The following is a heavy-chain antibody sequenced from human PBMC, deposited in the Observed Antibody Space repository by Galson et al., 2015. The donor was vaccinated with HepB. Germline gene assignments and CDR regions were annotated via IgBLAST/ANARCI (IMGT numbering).Heavy chain of an antibody. J-gene: IGHJ6*03. CDR2: IRSKTDGGTT. Sequence: SLRLSCAASEFSFSNTWMSWVRQVPGKGLEWVGRIRSKTDGGTTDYGAPVKGRFTISRDDSKNTLYLQMNSLKTEDTAVYYCSTEVDAAMVTSSYPYYFYYYYMDVWGKGTTVTVSS. D-gene: IGHD5-18*01. CDR3: STEVDAAMVTSSYPYYFYYYYMDV. V-gene: IGHV3-15*01. CDR1: EFSFSNTW.